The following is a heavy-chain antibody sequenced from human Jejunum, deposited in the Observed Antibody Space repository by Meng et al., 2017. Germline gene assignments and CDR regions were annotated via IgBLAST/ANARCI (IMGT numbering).Heavy chain of an antibody. Sequence: ERLEGSAPVLGRPPEPLSLTRTAAGASVSSAAYYWNWIRQPPGKGLEWIGYKYYSGGTTYSPSINSRVTISIDTAKNQVSLKVSSVTAADTAVYYCAHSSSSSSFGFDYWGQGTLVTVSS. CDR3: AHSSSSSSFGFDY. V-gene: IGHV4-61*08. D-gene: IGHD6-6*01. CDR1: GASVSSAAYY. J-gene: IGHJ4*02. CDR2: KYYSGGT.